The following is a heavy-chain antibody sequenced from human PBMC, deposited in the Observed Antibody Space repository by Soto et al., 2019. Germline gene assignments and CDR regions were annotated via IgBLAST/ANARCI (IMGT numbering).Heavy chain of an antibody. CDR1: GDSVSSNSAA. Sequence: QTLSLTCAISGDSVSSNSAAWNWIRQFPSRGLEWLGRTYYRSKWYNDYAVSVKSRITINPDTSKNQFSLQLNSVTPEDTAVYYCARGGTNYYGSGSFNYYYYYGMDVWGQGTTVTVSS. D-gene: IGHD3-10*01. CDR3: ARGGTNYYGSGSFNYYYYYGMDV. V-gene: IGHV6-1*01. CDR2: TYYRSKWYN. J-gene: IGHJ6*02.